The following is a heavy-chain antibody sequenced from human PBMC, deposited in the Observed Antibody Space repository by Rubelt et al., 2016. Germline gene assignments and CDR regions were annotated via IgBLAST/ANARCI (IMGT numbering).Heavy chain of an antibody. CDR1: GFTFSTVS. D-gene: IGHD5-12*01. CDR3: ANVDIVARISGIDY. CDR2: ISSSSDYI. V-gene: IGHV3-21*04. Sequence: EVQLVESGGGLVKPGGSLRLSCVVSGFTFSTVSMNWVRQAPGKGLEWVSCISSSSDYIYYADSMKGRFTVSRDNSKNTLYLQMNYLRAVETAVYYCANVDIVARISGIDYWGQGIPVTVSS. J-gene: IGHJ4*02.